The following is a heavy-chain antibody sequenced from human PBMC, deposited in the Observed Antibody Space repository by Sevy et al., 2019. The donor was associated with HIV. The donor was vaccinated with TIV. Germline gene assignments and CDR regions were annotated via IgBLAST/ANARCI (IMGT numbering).Heavy chain of an antibody. J-gene: IGHJ6*02. CDR2: ISSNGGST. CDR1: GFTFSSYA. D-gene: IGHD4-4*01. CDR3: VREARDDYSLIYYYYYGMDV. V-gene: IGHV3-64D*06. Sequence: GSLRLSCSASGFTFSSYAMHWVRQAPGKGLEYVSAISSNGGSTYYADSVKGRFTISRDNSRNTLYLQMSSLRAEDTAVYYCVREARDDYSLIYYYYYGMDVWGQGTTVTVSS.